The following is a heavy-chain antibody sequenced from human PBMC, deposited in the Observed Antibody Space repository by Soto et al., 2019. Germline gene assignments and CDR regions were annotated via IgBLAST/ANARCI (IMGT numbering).Heavy chain of an antibody. CDR1: GGSISSGGYS. CDR3: ARGNVVAIHY. CDR2: IYHSGST. J-gene: IGHJ4*02. V-gene: IGHV4-30-2*01. D-gene: IGHD2-21*01. Sequence: QLQLQESGSGLVKPSQTLSLTCAVSGGSISSGGYSWSWIRQPPGKGLEWLGYIYHSGSTYYNPSPNSRVTISVDRSKTQSRLKLRSVTPADTAVYYCARGNVVAIHYWGQGTLVTVSS.